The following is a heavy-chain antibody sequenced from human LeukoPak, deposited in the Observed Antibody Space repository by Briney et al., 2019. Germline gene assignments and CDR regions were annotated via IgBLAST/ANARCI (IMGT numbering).Heavy chain of an antibody. V-gene: IGHV3-30*18. D-gene: IGHD1-26*01. Sequence: GRSLRLSCAASGFTFSSYGMHWVRQAPGKGQEWVAVISYDGSNKYYADSVKGRFTISRDNSKNTLYLQMISLRADDTAVYYCAKDLGSFGKGACDMWGQGTMVTVSS. CDR2: ISYDGSNK. J-gene: IGHJ3*02. CDR1: GFTFSSYG. CDR3: AKDLGSFGKGACDM.